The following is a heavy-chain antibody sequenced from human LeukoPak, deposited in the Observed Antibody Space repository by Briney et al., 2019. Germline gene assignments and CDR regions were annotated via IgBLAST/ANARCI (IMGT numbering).Heavy chain of an antibody. Sequence: PGGSLRLSCAASGFTFDDYAMHWVRQAPGKGLEWVSLISWDGGSTYYADSVKGRFTISRDNSKNSLYLQMNSLRAEDTALYYCAKDRGGRATVTITYYFDYWGQGTLVTVSS. CDR1: GFTFDDYA. J-gene: IGHJ4*02. D-gene: IGHD4-17*01. CDR3: AKDRGGRATVTITYYFDY. CDR2: ISWDGGST. V-gene: IGHV3-43D*03.